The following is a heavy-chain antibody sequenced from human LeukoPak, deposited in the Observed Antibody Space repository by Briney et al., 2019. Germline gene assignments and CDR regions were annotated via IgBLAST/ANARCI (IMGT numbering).Heavy chain of an antibody. CDR3: ARGLFTGGTYYAY. CDR2: ISYDGSNK. V-gene: IGHV3-30-3*01. CDR1: GFMFSTYA. D-gene: IGHD1-26*01. Sequence: GSPLRLSCAASGFMFSTYAMHWVRQAPGKGLEWEAVISYDGSNKYYADSVKGRFTISRDNSKNTLSLQMNSLRPEDTALYYCARGLFTGGTYYAYWGQGTLVTVST. J-gene: IGHJ4*02.